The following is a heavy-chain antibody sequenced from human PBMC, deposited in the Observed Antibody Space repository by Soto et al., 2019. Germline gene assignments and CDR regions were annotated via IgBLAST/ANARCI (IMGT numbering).Heavy chain of an antibody. CDR3: EKDQNDVTLFDY. V-gene: IGHV3-23*01. CDR2: ISGRGVDT. Sequence: HPGGSLRLSCAASGFSFSSLAMSWVRQAPGKGLEWVSSISGRGVDTLYADSVKGRFTISRDNSRNTLYLQVNSLRAEDTAVYYCEKDQNDVTLFDYWGQGTLVTVSS. D-gene: IGHD2-21*02. J-gene: IGHJ4*02. CDR1: GFSFSSLA.